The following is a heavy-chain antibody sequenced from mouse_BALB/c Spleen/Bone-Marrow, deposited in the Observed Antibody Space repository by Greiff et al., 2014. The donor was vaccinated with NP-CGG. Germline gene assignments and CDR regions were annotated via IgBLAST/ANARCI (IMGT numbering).Heavy chain of an antibody. CDR3: ARRLRSAMDY. Sequence: VQLQQSGAELVKPGASVKLSCTASGSNIKDTYIHWVKQRPEQGLEWIGRIDPANGNTKYDPKFQGKATITADTSSNTAYLQLSSLTSEDTAVYYCARRLRSAMDYWGQGTSVTVPS. CDR2: IDPANGNT. CDR1: GSNIKDTY. D-gene: IGHD1-1*01. V-gene: IGHV14-3*02. J-gene: IGHJ4*01.